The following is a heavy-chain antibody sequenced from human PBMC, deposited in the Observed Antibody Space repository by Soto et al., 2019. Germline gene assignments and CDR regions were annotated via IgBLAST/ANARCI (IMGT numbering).Heavy chain of an antibody. CDR1: GCAFSSGA. Sequence: GGSLRLSFVASGCAFSSGAMSWVRQAPGKGLEWVSDIIDSGGSTYYADSVKGRFTISRDNSKSTLYLQMNSLRAEDTALYYCAKGRSYYYYYGVDVWGQGTTVTVSS. CDR3: AKGRSYYYYYGVDV. CDR2: IIDSGGST. V-gene: IGHV3-23*01. J-gene: IGHJ6*02.